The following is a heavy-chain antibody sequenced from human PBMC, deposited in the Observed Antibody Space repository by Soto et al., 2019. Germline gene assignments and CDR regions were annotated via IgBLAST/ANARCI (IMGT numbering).Heavy chain of an antibody. V-gene: IGHV4-31*03. CDR2: IYYIGST. D-gene: IGHD1-1*01. Sequence: QVQLQESGPGLVKPSQTLSLTCNVSGGSISNGNYYWSWIRQLPGKGLEWIGNIYYIGSTSYNPSLKSRVTISIDTSKNQFSLKLRSVVAADTAMYYFAKNGTTRPWFDPWGQGTLVTVSS. CDR1: GGSISNGNYY. J-gene: IGHJ5*02. CDR3: AKNGTTRPWFDP.